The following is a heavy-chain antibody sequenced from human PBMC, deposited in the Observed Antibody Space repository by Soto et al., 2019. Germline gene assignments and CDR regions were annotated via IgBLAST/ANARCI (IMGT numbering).Heavy chain of an antibody. V-gene: IGHV3-74*01. Sequence: EVQLVESGGGLVQPGGSLRLSCAASGFTFGNYWMYWVRQAPGKGLVWVSRINSDGSVSSYADSVEGRLTISRDNVKNTLYLQMDSLRVEDTAVYYCARGDCVGGTCYSLAGSFYYYMDVWGKGTTVTVFS. CDR3: ARGDCVGGTCYSLAGSFYYYMDV. CDR2: INSDGSVS. J-gene: IGHJ6*03. D-gene: IGHD2-15*01. CDR1: GFTFGNYW.